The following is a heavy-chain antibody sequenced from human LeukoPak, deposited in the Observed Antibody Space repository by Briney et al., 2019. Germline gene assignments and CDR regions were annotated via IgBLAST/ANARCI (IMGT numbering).Heavy chain of an antibody. CDR2: ISSSSSTI. V-gene: IGHV3-48*02. CDR1: GLTVSSYS. Sequence: GGCLRLACAASGLTVSSYSMNWVRHAPGKGREWVSYISSSSSTIYYADSVKGRFTISRDNAKNSLYLQKNSLRDEDTAVYYCARAFGLTDYWGQGTLVTVS. CDR3: ARAFGLTDY. D-gene: IGHD3/OR15-3a*01. J-gene: IGHJ4*02.